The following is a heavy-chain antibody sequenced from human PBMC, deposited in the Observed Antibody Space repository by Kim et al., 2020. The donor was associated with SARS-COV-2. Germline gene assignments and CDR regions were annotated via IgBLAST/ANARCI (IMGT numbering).Heavy chain of an antibody. CDR2: LSYDGSNK. Sequence: SLLLSFSASLFTFRLSGLPSVSQAPGTGLEWVVVLSYDGSNKDYADSVKGRFTISRDNSKNTLYLQMNSLRAEDTAVYYCAKDQMYYYDSSGYYGYYYYGMDVWGQGTTVTVSS. D-gene: IGHD3-22*01. J-gene: IGHJ6*02. CDR3: AKDQMYYYDSSGYYGYYYYGMDV. CDR1: LFTFRLSG. V-gene: IGHV3-30*18.